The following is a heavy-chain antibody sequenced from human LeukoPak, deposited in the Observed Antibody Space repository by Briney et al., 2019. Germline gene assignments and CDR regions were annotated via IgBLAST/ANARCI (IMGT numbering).Heavy chain of an antibody. D-gene: IGHD1-1*01. CDR1: GGSISSNSDY. Sequence: PTETLSLTCTVSGGSISSNSDYRSWTRQPAGKELEWIGRFYSSGSTSYNPSLTSRVTISAVTSKNQFTLTLTSVTAADTALYYCARGSRHLGHYYYYIDVWGKGTTVTVSS. CDR3: ARGSRHLGHYYYYIDV. V-gene: IGHV4-61*02. J-gene: IGHJ6*03. CDR2: FYSSGST.